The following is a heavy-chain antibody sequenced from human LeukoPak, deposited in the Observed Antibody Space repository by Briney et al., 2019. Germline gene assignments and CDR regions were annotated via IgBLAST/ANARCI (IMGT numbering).Heavy chain of an antibody. J-gene: IGHJ3*02. D-gene: IGHD1-26*01. CDR2: IYTSGST. V-gene: IGHV4-4*07. CDR1: SGSISNYY. CDR3: ARDKWEPRYAFDI. Sequence: SETLSLTCTVSSGSISNYYWSWIRQPAGRGLEWIGRIYTSGSTTYNPSLKSRLTISIDTSKTQFSLKLSSVTAADTAVYYCARDKWEPRYAFDIWGQGTMVTVSS.